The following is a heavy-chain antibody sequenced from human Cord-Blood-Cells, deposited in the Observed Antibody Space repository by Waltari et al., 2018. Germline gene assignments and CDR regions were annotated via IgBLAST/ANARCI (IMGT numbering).Heavy chain of an antibody. CDR2: SYYSGST. D-gene: IGHD3-16*01. V-gene: IGHV4-39*01. CDR3: ARMGDYAFDI. CDR1: GGPISSSRYY. Sequence: QLQLQESGPGLVKPSGTLSLTCTDSGGPISSSRYYWGWIRQPPGKGLEWIGSSYYSGSTFYNPSLKSRVTISVDTSKNQFSLKLSSVTAADTAVYYCARMGDYAFDIWGQGTMVTVSS. J-gene: IGHJ3*02.